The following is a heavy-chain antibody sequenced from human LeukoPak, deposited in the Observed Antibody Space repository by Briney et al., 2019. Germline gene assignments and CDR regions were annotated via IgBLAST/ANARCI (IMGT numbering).Heavy chain of an antibody. CDR2: IYHSGST. CDR1: GGSISTYY. J-gene: IGHJ1*01. V-gene: IGHV4-59*01. CDR3: ARGGAARLHFQN. Sequence: SETLSLTCTVSGGSISTYYWNWIRQPPGKGLEWIGYIYHSGSTNYNPSLQSRVTISVDTSKNQFSLNLNSVTAADTAVYYCARGGAARLHFQNWGQGTLVTLPP. D-gene: IGHD6-6*01.